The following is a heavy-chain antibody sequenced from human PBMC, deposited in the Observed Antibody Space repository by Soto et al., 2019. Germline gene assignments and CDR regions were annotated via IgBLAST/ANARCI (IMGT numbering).Heavy chain of an antibody. CDR1: GGSISSGGYS. CDR3: ARDQLEGNWFDP. J-gene: IGHJ5*02. CDR2: IYHSGST. D-gene: IGHD1-1*01. V-gene: IGHV4-30-2*01. Sequence: QLQLQESGSGLVRPSQTLSLTCAVSGGSISSGGYSWNXXRXXXGXGLEWIGYIYHSGSTLYNPSLKSRVTISVDKSKNQFSLKLTSVTAADTAVYYCARDQLEGNWFDPWGQGTLVTVSS.